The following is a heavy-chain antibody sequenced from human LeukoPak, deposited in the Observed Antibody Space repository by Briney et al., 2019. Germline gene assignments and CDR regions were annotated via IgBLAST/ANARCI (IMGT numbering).Heavy chain of an antibody. Sequence: GASVKVSCKASGYTFTSYDINWVRQATGQGLEWMGWMNPNGGNTGYAQKFQGRVTMTRNTSISTAYMELSSLRSEDTAVYYCARGQLGGYLIYYYYMDVWGKGTTVTVFS. CDR2: MNPNGGNT. CDR3: ARGQLGGYLIYYYYMDV. V-gene: IGHV1-8*01. J-gene: IGHJ6*03. D-gene: IGHD2-2*01. CDR1: GYTFTSYD.